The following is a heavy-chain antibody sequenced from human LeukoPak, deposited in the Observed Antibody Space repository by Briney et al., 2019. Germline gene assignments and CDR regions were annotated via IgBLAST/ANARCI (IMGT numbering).Heavy chain of an antibody. CDR1: GFTFSSYA. D-gene: IGHD3-22*01. CDR3: AKDFPITYYYDSSGYN. J-gene: IGHJ4*02. V-gene: IGHV3-23*01. CDR2: ISGSGGST. Sequence: GGSLRLSCAASGFTFSSYAMSWVRQAPGKGLEWVSAISGSGGSTYYADSVKGRFTISRDNSTNTLYLQMNSLRAEDTAVYYCAKDFPITYYYDSSGYNWGQGTLVTVSS.